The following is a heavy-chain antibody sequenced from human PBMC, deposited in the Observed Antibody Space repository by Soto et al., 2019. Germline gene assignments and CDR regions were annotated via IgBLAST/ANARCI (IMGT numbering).Heavy chain of an antibody. J-gene: IGHJ6*02. CDR2: IWYDGRNK. CDR1: GFTFSSYG. CDR3: ARSGKSGDGYGYLFYGGFDVCGQGTTVTV. V-gene: IGHV3-33*03. Sequence: QVQLVESGGGVVQHGESLRLSCAASGFTFSSYGMNWVRQAPGKGLEWVAVIWYDGRNKHYADSVRGRFTISRDNSKNTLYMQLDTLRADDTAVYYCARSGKSGDGYGYLFYGGFDVCGQGTTVTVWGQGTTVTASS. D-gene: IGHD5-18*01.